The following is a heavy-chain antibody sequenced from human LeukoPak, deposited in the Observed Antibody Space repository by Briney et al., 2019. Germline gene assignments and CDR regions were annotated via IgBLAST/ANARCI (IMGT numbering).Heavy chain of an antibody. J-gene: IGHJ4*02. Sequence: GGSLRLSCAASGFTFRSYGMHWVRQAPGKGLEWVSTINFNGGRTYYADSVKGRFSVSRDNSKNTLCLQMNSLRVEDTAVYYCAKGERAAWAGNTGDWGQGTLVSVSS. CDR2: INFNGGRT. CDR1: GFTFRSYG. CDR3: AKGERAAWAGNTGD. D-gene: IGHD1-26*01. V-gene: IGHV3-23*01.